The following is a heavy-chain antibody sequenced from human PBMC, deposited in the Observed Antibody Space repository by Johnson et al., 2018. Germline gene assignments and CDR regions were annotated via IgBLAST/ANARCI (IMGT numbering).Heavy chain of an antibody. CDR1: C. D-gene: IGHD5-12*01. V-gene: IGHV4-34*01. CDR2: INHSGST. J-gene: IGHJ6*02. CDR3: ARGSGYDYYYNYYSMDV. Sequence: CCSWIRQPPGKGLEWIGEINHSGSTNYNPSLKSRVTISVDTAKNHFSLKLNSVTAADTAVYYCARGSGYDYYYNYYSMDVWGQGTTVTVSS.